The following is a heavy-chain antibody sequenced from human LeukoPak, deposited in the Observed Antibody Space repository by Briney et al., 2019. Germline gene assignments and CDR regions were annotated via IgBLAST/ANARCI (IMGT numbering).Heavy chain of an antibody. D-gene: IGHD1-14*01. CDR3: AKDIAGEYYYMDV. J-gene: IGHJ6*03. Sequence: PGGSLRLSCAASGFTFDDYAMHWVRQAPGKGLEWVSGISWNSGSIGYADSVKGRFTISRDNAKNSLYLQMNSLRAEDTALYYCAKDIAGEYYYMDVWGKGTTVTVSS. CDR1: GFTFDDYA. CDR2: ISWNSGSI. V-gene: IGHV3-9*01.